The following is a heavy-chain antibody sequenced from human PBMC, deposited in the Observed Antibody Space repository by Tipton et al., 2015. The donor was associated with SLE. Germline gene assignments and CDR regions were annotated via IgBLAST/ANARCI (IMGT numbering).Heavy chain of an antibody. CDR2: IIPIFGTA. CDR3: ARVSSSFFDY. J-gene: IGHJ4*02. CDR1: GATFSSYA. V-gene: IGHV1-69*01. Sequence: QSGAEVKKPGSSVTVSCKASGATFSSYAITWVRQAPGQGLEWMGGIIPIFGTANYAQKFQGRVTITADESTSTAYMELSSLRSEDTAVYYCARVSSSFFDYWGQGTLVTVSS. D-gene: IGHD6-6*01.